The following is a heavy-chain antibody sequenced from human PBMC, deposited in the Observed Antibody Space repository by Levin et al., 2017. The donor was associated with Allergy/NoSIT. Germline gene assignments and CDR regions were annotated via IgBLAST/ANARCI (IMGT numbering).Heavy chain of an antibody. CDR2: IRSKAYGGTT. Sequence: QTGGSLRLSCTASGFTFGDYAMSWFRQAPGKGLEWVGFIRSKAYGGTTEYAASVKGRFTISRDDSKSIAYLQMNSLKTEDTAVYYCTRDPLLWFGERVNSPPKWGQGTLVTVSS. V-gene: IGHV3-49*03. J-gene: IGHJ4*02. D-gene: IGHD3-10*01. CDR1: GFTFGDYA. CDR3: TRDPLLWFGERVNSPPK.